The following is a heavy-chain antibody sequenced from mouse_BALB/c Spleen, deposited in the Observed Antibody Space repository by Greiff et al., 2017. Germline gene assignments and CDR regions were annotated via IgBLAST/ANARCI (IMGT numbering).Heavy chain of an antibody. Sequence: DVMLVESGGGLVKPGGSLKLSCAASGFTFSDYYMYWVRQTPEKRLEWVATISDGGSYTYYPDSVKGRFTISRDNAKNNLYLQMSSLKSEDTAMYYCARGGGSSYDAMDYWGQGTSVTVSS. CDR3: ARGGGSSYDAMDY. CDR1: GFTFSDYY. D-gene: IGHD1-1*01. V-gene: IGHV5-4*02. CDR2: ISDGGSYT. J-gene: IGHJ4*01.